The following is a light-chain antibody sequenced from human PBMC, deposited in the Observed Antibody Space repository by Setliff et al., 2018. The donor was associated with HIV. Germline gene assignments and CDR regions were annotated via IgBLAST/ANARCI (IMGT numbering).Light chain of an antibody. J-gene: IGKJ2*01. Sequence: DIQMTQSPSTLSASVGDRVTITCRASQSVSGWLAWYQQKPGKAPKLLIYKASSLESGVPSRFSGSGSGTEFTLTISSLQPDDFATYYCQQYSTYYTFGQGTKVDIK. V-gene: IGKV1-5*03. CDR1: QSVSGW. CDR2: KAS. CDR3: QQYSTYYT.